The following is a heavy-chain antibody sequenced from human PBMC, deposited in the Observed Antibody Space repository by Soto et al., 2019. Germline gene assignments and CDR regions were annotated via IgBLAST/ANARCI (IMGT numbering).Heavy chain of an antibody. Sequence: EVQLLESGGGLVQPGGSLRLSCAASGFTFSSYAMSWVRQAPGKGLEWVSAISGSGGSTYYADSVKGRFTISRDNSKNTLYLQMNSLRAEDTAVYYCATYYDFWSGLPRDPWDAFDIWGQGTMVTVSS. CDR2: ISGSGGST. D-gene: IGHD3-3*01. J-gene: IGHJ3*02. CDR1: GFTFSSYA. V-gene: IGHV3-23*01. CDR3: ATYYDFWSGLPRDPWDAFDI.